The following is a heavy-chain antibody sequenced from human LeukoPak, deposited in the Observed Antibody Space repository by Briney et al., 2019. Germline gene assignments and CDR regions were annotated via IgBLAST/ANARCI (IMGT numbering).Heavy chain of an antibody. CDR3: ARIHHEGYSSSWYDY. J-gene: IGHJ4*02. D-gene: IGHD6-13*01. CDR1: GGSISSYY. CDR2: IYYSGST. Sequence: SETLSLTCTVSGGSISSYYWSWIRQPPGKGLEWIGYIYYSGSTNYNPSLKSRVTISVDTSKNQFSLRLSSETAADTAVYYCARIHHEGYSSSWYDYWGQGTLVTVSS. V-gene: IGHV4-59*01.